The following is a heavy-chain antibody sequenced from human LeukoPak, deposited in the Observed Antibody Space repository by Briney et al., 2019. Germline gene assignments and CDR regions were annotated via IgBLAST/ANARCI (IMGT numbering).Heavy chain of an antibody. Sequence: GGSLRLSCAASGFTFSSYGMHWVRQAPGKGLECVAVISYDGSNKYYADSVKGRFTISRDNSKNTLYLQMNSLRAEDTAVYYCAKALGFDYWGQGTLVTVSS. CDR3: AKALGFDY. CDR1: GFTFSSYG. V-gene: IGHV3-30*18. CDR2: ISYDGSNK. D-gene: IGHD7-27*01. J-gene: IGHJ4*02.